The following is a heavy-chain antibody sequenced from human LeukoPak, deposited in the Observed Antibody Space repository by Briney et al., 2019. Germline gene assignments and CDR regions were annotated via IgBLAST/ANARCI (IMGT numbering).Heavy chain of an antibody. V-gene: IGHV3-11*01. CDR1: GFPLRDFY. CDR2: INPSGTIM. J-gene: IGHJ4*02. CDR3: TRDPRLCDY. Sequence: GGSLILSCAASGFPLRDFYMTWIRQAPGKGLEWVAYINPSGTIMKYADALKGRFTVSRDNAENSLYLQMNSLRAEDTATYYCTRDPRLCDYWGQGTRITVSS.